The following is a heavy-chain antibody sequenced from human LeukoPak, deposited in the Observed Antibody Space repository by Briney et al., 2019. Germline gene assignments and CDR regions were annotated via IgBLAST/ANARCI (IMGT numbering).Heavy chain of an antibody. D-gene: IGHD5/OR15-5a*01. J-gene: IGHJ4*02. CDR3: ARRIGVSIDY. CDR1: RSTFSSFD. V-gene: IGHV3-30*02. Sequence: GGSLRLSCAASRSTFSSFDMHWVRQAPGKGLEWVTFIRFDGSNKYYADSVKGRFTISRDNSKNTLYLQMSSLRPEDTAVYYCARRIGVSIDYWGQGTLVTVSS. CDR2: IRFDGSNK.